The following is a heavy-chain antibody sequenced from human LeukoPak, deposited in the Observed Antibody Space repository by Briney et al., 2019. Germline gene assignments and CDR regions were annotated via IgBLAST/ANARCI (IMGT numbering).Heavy chain of an antibody. V-gene: IGHV4-59*01. Sequence: PSETLSLTSTVSAGSISSYYWSWLRQRPGKGREWIGYIYYSGSTHYNPSLKSRVTISVDTSKNQFSLKRSSVTAAATPVYYCARSHSVWTSFDYWGQGTLVTVSS. J-gene: IGHJ4*02. CDR3: ARSHSVWTSFDY. CDR1: AGSISSYY. CDR2: IYYSGST. D-gene: IGHD3/OR15-3a*01.